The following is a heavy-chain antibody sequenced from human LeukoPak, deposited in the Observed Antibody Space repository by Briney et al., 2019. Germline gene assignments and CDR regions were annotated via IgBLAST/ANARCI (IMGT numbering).Heavy chain of an antibody. CDR1: GGSFSGYY. V-gene: IGHV4-34*01. Sequence: SETLSLTCAVYGGSFSGYYWSWIRQPPGKGLEWIGEINHSGSTSYNPSLKSRVTISVDTSKNQFSLKLSSVTAADTAVYYCARGEDTAMADYWGQGTLVTVSS. CDR2: INHSGST. CDR3: ARGEDTAMADY. D-gene: IGHD5-18*01. J-gene: IGHJ4*02.